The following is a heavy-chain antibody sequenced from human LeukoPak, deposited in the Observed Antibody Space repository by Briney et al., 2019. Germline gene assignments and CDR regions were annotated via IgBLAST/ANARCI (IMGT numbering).Heavy chain of an antibody. Sequence: SETLSLTCTVSGGSISSYYWSWIRQPAGKGLEWIGRIYTSGSTNYNPSLNSRVTISIDTSKNQFSLKLSSVTAADTAVYYCASTYYDFWSGYPDFDYWGQGTLVTVSS. V-gene: IGHV4-4*07. J-gene: IGHJ4*02. CDR1: GGSISSYY. D-gene: IGHD3-3*01. CDR2: IYTSGST. CDR3: ASTYYDFWSGYPDFDY.